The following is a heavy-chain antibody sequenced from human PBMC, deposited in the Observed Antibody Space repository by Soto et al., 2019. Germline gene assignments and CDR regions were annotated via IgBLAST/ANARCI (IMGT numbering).Heavy chain of an antibody. CDR1: GFTFSSYA. CDR2: ISYAGSNK. CDR3: ARAYECASFSY. J-gene: IGHJ4*02. D-gene: IGHD3-16*01. Sequence: QVQLVESGGGVVQPGRSLRLSCAASGFTFSSYAMHWVRQAPGKGLEWVAVISYAGSNKYYADSVKGRFTISRDNSKNALYLQMTSLRPEDKAVYYCARAYECASFSYWGQGTLVTVSS. V-gene: IGHV3-30-3*01.